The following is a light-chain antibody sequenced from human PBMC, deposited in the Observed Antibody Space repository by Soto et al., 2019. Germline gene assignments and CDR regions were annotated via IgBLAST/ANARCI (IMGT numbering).Light chain of an antibody. CDR1: QTVRGNN. V-gene: IGKV3-20*01. CDR3: QQYGSSPET. J-gene: IGKJ1*01. CDR2: GAS. Sequence: LELTQSPDTLSLSPGEIATLSCRASQTVRGNNIVWYQQRPGQAPRVLISGASSRATGIPDRFSGSGSGTDFTLTISRLEPEDVAVYYCQQYGSSPETFGQGTKVDIK.